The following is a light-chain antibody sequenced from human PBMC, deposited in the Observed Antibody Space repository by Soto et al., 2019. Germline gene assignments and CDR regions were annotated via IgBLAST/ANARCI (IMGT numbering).Light chain of an antibody. CDR2: GAS. V-gene: IGKV3-20*01. Sequence: EIVLTQSPGPLFLSPGGRATLSCWASQSVSNRYLAWYQQKPGQAPRLLIYGASSRATGIPDRFSGSGSGTDFTLTISRLEPEDFAVYYCQQYDSSWTFGQGTMGDIK. J-gene: IGKJ1*01. CDR3: QQYDSSWT. CDR1: QSVSNRY.